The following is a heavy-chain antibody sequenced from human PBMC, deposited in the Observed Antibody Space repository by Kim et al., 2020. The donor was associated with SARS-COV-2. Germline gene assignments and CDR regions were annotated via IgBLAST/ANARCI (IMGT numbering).Heavy chain of an antibody. CDR3: ASFTEQWLVSSLGYGMDV. V-gene: IGHV3-33*01. CDR2: IWYDGSNK. Sequence: GGSLRLSCAASGFTFSSYGMHWVRQAPGKGLEWVAVIWYDGSNKYYADSVKGRFTISRDNSKNTLYLQMNSLRAEDTAVYYCASFTEQWLVSSLGYGMDVWGQGTTVTVSS. CDR1: GFTFSSYG. J-gene: IGHJ6*02. D-gene: IGHD6-19*01.